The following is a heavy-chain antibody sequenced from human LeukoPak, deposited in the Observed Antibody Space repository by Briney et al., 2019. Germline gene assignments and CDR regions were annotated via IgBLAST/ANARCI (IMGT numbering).Heavy chain of an antibody. CDR3: ARWTYSSSSVGYYFDY. CDR2: IWYDGSNK. Sequence: PGGSLRLSCAASGFTFSNFGMYWVRQAPGKGLEWVAVIWYDGSNKYYADPVKGRFTVSRDNSKNTLYLQMNSLRAEDTAVYYCARWTYSSSSVGYYFDYWGQGTLVTVSS. J-gene: IGHJ4*02. V-gene: IGHV3-33*01. CDR1: GFTFSNFG. D-gene: IGHD6-6*01.